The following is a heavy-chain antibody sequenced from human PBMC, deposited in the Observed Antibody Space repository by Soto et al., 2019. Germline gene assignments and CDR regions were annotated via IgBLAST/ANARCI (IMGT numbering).Heavy chain of an antibody. CDR1: GGSISSYY. D-gene: IGHD1-26*01. CDR2: IYYSGST. Sequence: SETLSLTCTVSGGSISSYYWSWIRQPPGKGLEWIGYIYYSGSTNYNPSLKSRVTISVDTSKNQFPLKLSSVTAADTAVYYCARDKQMMGYYYGMDVWGQGTTVTVSS. CDR3: ARDKQMMGYYYGMDV. J-gene: IGHJ6*02. V-gene: IGHV4-59*01.